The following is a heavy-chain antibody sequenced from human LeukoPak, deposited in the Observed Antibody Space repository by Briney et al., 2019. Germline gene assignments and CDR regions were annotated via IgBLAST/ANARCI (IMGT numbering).Heavy chain of an antibody. V-gene: IGHV5-51*01. CDR2: IYPGDSDT. Sequence: GESLKISCKGSGYSFTSYWIGWVRQMPGKGLEWMGIIYPGDSDTRYSPSFQGQVTISADKSISTAYLQWSSLKASDPAMYCCARIHSRGYSYIGVNWFDPWGQGTLVTVSS. D-gene: IGHD5-18*01. CDR1: GYSFTSYW. CDR3: ARIHSRGYSYIGVNWFDP. J-gene: IGHJ5*02.